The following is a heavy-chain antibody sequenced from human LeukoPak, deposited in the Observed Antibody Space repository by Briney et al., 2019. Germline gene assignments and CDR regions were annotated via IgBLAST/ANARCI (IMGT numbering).Heavy chain of an antibody. V-gene: IGHV1-2*06. Sequence: ASVNVSCKTSGYTFTVHYMDWVRQAPGQGLEWMGRINPTTGVAIYAQKFQGRITVTRDTSINTAHMELSSLTSDDTAVCYCARLDRNYYYLDVWGQETTVTVSS. CDR1: GYTFTVHY. J-gene: IGHJ6*03. CDR2: INPTTGVA. CDR3: ARLDRNYYYLDV. D-gene: IGHD1-1*01.